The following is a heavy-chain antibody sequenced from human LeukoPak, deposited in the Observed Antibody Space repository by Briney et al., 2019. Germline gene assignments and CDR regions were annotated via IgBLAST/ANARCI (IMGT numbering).Heavy chain of an antibody. V-gene: IGHV4-39*01. CDR1: GGSISSSSYY. J-gene: IGHJ4*02. Sequence: SETLSLTCTVSGGSISSSSYYWGWIRQPPGKGLEWIGSIYYSGSTYYNPSLKSRVTMSVDTSKNQFSLKLSSVTAADTAVYYCASRKDYFDYWGQGTLVTVSS. CDR2: IYYSGST. CDR3: ASRKDYFDY.